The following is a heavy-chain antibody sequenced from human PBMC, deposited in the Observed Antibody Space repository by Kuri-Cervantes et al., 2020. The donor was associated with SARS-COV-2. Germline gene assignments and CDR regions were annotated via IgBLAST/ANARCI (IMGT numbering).Heavy chain of an antibody. CDR2: ISAYNGNT. Sequence: ASVKVSCKASGYTFTSYGISWVRQAPGQGLEWMGWISAYNGNTNYAQKLQGRVTMTTDTSTSTAYMELRSLRSEDTAVYYCARDEGDYYGSETAFDYWGQGTLVTVSS. CDR3: ARDEGDYYGSETAFDY. V-gene: IGHV1-18*01. CDR1: GYTFTSYG. D-gene: IGHD3-10*01. J-gene: IGHJ4*02.